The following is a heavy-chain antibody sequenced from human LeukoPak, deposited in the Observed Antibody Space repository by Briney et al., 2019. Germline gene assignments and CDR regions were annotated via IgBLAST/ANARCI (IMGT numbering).Heavy chain of an antibody. CDR1: GGTFSSYA. D-gene: IGHD3-10*01. J-gene: IGHJ4*02. CDR3: ARDRQYYYGSGGLGYFDY. CDR2: IIPILGIA. Sequence: SVKVSCKASGGTFSSYAISWVRQAPGQGLEWMGRIIPILGIAYYAQKFQGRVTITADKSTSTAYMELSSLRSEDTAVYYCARDRQYYYGSGGLGYFDYWGQGTLVTVSS. V-gene: IGHV1-69*04.